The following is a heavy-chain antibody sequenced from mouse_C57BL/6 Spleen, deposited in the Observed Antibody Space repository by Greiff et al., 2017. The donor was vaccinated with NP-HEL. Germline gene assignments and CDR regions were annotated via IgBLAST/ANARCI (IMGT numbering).Heavy chain of an antibody. J-gene: IGHJ1*03. D-gene: IGHD1-1*01. V-gene: IGHV8-8*01. Sequence: QVTLKVSGPGILQPSQTLSLTCSFSGFSLSTFGMGVGWIRQPSGKGLEWLAHIWWDDDKYYNPALKSRLTISKDTSKNQVCLKIANVDTADTATYDWASSYYGSSYDWYFDGRGTGTTVTVAS. CDR1: GFSLSTFGMG. CDR2: IWWDDDK. CDR3: ASSYYGSSYDWYFDG.